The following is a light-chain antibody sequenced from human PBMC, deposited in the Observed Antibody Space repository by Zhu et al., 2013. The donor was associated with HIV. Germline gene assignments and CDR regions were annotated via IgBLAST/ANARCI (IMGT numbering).Light chain of an antibody. CDR3: QQYGVWWT. Sequence: EIVLTQSPASLSVSPGEGVTLSCKASQSVTVNLAWFQQKPGQPPRLLIYGASTRAPGIPARFSGGGSGTDFTLTISSLQSDDFALYYCQQYGVWWTFGQGTKVEVK. J-gene: IGKJ1*01. CDR2: GAS. CDR1: QSVTVN. V-gene: IGKV3-15*01.